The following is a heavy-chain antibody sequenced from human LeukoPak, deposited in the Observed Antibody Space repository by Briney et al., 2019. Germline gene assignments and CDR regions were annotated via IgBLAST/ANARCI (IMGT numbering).Heavy chain of an antibody. Sequence: GASVKVSRKASGYTFTSYAMNWVRQAPGQGLEWMGWINTNTGNPTYAQGFTGRFVFSLDTSVSTAYLQISSLKAEDTAVYYCARSPAVVVVPAQSYYFDYWGQGTLVTVSS. CDR1: GYTFTSYA. V-gene: IGHV7-4-1*02. J-gene: IGHJ4*02. D-gene: IGHD2-2*01. CDR3: ARSPAVVVVPAQSYYFDY. CDR2: INTNTGNP.